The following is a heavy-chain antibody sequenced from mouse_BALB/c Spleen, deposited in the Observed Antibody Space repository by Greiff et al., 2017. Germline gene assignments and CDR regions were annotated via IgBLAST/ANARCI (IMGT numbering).Heavy chain of an antibody. Sequence: VQLQQSGAELARPGASVKLSCKASGYTFTSYWMQWVKQRPGQGLEWIGAIYPGDGDTRYTQKFKGKATLTADKSSSTAYMQLSSLASEDSAVYYCAPGTGDYWGQGTTLTVSS. CDR1: GYTFTSYW. J-gene: IGHJ2*01. CDR2: IYPGDGDT. V-gene: IGHV1-87*01. CDR3: APGTGDY. D-gene: IGHD4-1*01.